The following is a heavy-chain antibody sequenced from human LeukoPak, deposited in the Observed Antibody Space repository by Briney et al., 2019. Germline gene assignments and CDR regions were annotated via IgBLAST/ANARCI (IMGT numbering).Heavy chain of an antibody. CDR1: GFTLSNYG. D-gene: IGHD3-22*01. Sequence: LPGGSLRLSCAASGFTLSNYGMHWVRQAPGKGLEWVAAIWHDGSRKYYAESVKGRFTISRDNARNTVYVQMDSLRDEDTAVYYCARDAGDSSGYYPGLCGQGTLVTVSS. V-gene: IGHV3-33*01. CDR3: ARDAGDSSGYYPGL. CDR2: IWHDGSRK. J-gene: IGHJ1*01.